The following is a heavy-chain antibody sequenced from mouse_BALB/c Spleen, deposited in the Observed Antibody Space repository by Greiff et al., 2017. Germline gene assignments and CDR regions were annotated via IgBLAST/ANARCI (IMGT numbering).Heavy chain of an antibody. CDR2: IWSGGST. V-gene: IGHV2-4-1*01. D-gene: IGHD4-1*01. J-gene: IGHJ3*01. CDR1: GFSLTSYG. Sequence: QVQLKESGPGLVQPSQSLSITCTVSGFSLTSYGVHWVRQSPGKGLEWLGVIWSGGSTDYNAAFISRLSISKDNSKSQVFFKMNSLQAVDTAIYYCAAWDYWGQGTLVTVSA. CDR3: AAWDY.